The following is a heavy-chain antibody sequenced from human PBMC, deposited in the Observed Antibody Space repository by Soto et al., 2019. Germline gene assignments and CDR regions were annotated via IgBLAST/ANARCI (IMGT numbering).Heavy chain of an antibody. CDR3: TTLNYGMDV. Sequence: EVQLVESGGGLVKPGGSLRLSCAASGFSFSNAWMSRVRQLPGKGLEWVGHIKSKTDGGTADYAAPVKGRFTISRDDSKNTLYLQMNSLKTEDTAMFYCTTLNYGMDVWGQGTTVTVSS. CDR1: GFSFSNAW. J-gene: IGHJ6*02. V-gene: IGHV3-15*01. CDR2: IKSKTDGGTA.